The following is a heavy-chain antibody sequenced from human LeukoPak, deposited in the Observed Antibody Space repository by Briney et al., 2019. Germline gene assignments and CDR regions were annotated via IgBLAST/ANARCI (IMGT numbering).Heavy chain of an antibody. Sequence: QPGGSLRLSCAASGFTFSTYSMTWVRQGPGRGLEWASSIYNSGVKIFYADSVKGRFTISRDNSKNTLYLQMNSLRVEDTAVYYCAKDVAPDSGWDLDYWGQGTLVTVSS. CDR1: GFTFSTYS. CDR2: IYNSGVKI. V-gene: IGHV3-23*01. D-gene: IGHD6-19*01. J-gene: IGHJ4*02. CDR3: AKDVAPDSGWDLDY.